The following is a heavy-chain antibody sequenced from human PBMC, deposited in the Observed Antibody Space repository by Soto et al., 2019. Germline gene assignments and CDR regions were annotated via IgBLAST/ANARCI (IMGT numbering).Heavy chain of an antibody. J-gene: IGHJ6*03. V-gene: IGHV1-69*02. Sequence: QVQLVQSGAEVKKPGSSVKVSCKSSGGTFSSYTISWVRQAPGQGLEWMGRIIPILGIANYAQKFQGRVTITADKSTSTAYMELSSLRSEDTAVYYCARAQEPVLRFLEWSRGNYYYYYMDVWGKGTTVTVSS. CDR1: GGTFSSYT. CDR2: IIPILGIA. D-gene: IGHD3-3*01. CDR3: ARAQEPVLRFLEWSRGNYYYYYMDV.